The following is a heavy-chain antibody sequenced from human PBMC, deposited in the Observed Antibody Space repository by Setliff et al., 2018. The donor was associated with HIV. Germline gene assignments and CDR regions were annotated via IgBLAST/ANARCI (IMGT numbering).Heavy chain of an antibody. Sequence: GASVKVSCKASGYTFTSYAMHWVRQAPGQRLEWMGWITAGNGNTKYSQKFQGRVTITRDTSASTAYMELSSLRSEDTAVYYCARDGGDTAMVSYYYYYYMDVWGKGTTVTVSS. CDR3: ARDGGDTAMVSYYYYYYMDV. J-gene: IGHJ6*03. V-gene: IGHV1-3*01. CDR2: ITAGNGNT. CDR1: GYTFTSYA. D-gene: IGHD5-18*01.